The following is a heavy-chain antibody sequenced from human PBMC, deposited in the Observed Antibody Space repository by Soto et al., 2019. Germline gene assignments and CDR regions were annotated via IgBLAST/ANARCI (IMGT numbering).Heavy chain of an antibody. V-gene: IGHV3-48*01. D-gene: IGHD3-22*01. CDR1: GFTFSSYS. J-gene: IGHJ4*02. CDR3: VKGEYYYDSSGYSPFDY. Sequence: PGGSLRLSCAASGFTFSSYSMNWVRQAPGKGLEWVSYISSSSSTIYYADSVKGRFTISRDNSKNTQYLQMSSLRADDTAVYYCVKGEYYYDSSGYSPFDYWGQGTLVTVSS. CDR2: ISSSSSTI.